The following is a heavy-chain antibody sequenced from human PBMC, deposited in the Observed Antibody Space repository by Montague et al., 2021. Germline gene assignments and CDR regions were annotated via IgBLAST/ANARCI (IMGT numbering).Heavy chain of an antibody. CDR3: ARRAIVVAGVPNWFDP. D-gene: IGHD6-19*01. Sequence: SETLSLTCTVSGGSVSSSSYYWGWIRQPPGKGLEWIGSIYYSGSTYYNPSLKSRVTISVDTSKNQFSLKLSSVTAADTAVYYCARRAIVVAGVPNWFDPWGQGTLVTVSS. V-gene: IGHV4-39*01. CDR2: IYYSGST. CDR1: GGSVSSSSYY. J-gene: IGHJ5*02.